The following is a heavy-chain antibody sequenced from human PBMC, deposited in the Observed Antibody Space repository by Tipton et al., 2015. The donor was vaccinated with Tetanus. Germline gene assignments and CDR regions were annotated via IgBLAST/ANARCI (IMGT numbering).Heavy chain of an antibody. CDR2: IRQDGSAK. CDR1: GFAFSNYW. CDR3: ARDMAS. Sequence: GSLRLSCAASGFAFSNYWMHWVRQAPGKGLEWVANIRQDGSAKYYSDSVKGRFTIARDNAKSSLYLQMNSLRVEDTAVYYCARDMASWGQGTLVTVSS. J-gene: IGHJ5*02. V-gene: IGHV3-7*01. D-gene: IGHD5-24*01.